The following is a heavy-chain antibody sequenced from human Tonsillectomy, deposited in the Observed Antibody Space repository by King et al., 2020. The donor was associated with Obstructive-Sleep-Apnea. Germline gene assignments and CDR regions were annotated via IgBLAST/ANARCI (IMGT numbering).Heavy chain of an antibody. CDR2: TYYTGTT. J-gene: IGHJ4*02. CDR3: ASESLYYYDSSGYYYRTPDY. D-gene: IGHD3-22*01. V-gene: IGHV4-39*07. Sequence: QLQESGPGLVKPSETLSLTCTVSGGSIGSHSYYWGWIRQPPGKGLEWIGNTYYTGTTYYNPSLKGRVTISVDTSKNQFSLILTSVTAADTAVYYCASESLYYYDSSGYYYRTPDYWGQGTLVTVSS. CDR1: GGSIGSHSYY.